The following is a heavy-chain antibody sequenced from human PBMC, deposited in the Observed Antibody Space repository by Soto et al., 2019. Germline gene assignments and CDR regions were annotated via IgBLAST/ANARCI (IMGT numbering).Heavy chain of an antibody. V-gene: IGHV5-51*01. CDR1: GYSFSDNW. D-gene: IGHD7-27*01. CDR3: ARRLGQGWFDL. J-gene: IGHJ5*02. Sequence: GESLKISCKGSGYSFSDNWMGWVRQTPGKGLEWMGIIWPRDSDTRYSPSFQGQVTISADRSISTAYLQRSSLKASDSGMYYCARRLGQGWFDLWGQGTLVTVSS. CDR2: IWPRDSDT.